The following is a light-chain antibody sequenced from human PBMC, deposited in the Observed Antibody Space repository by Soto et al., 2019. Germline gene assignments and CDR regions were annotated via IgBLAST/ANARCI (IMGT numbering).Light chain of an antibody. CDR3: QQYNSYPVA. V-gene: IGKV1-5*03. J-gene: IGKJ1*01. Sequence: IPVAKSPSSLSRSVGDRVTITCRASQTISSWLAWYQQKPGKAPKLLIYKASTLKSGVPSRFSGSGSGTEFTLTISCLQPDDFATYYCQQYNSYPVAFGQGTKVDIK. CDR2: KAS. CDR1: QTISSW.